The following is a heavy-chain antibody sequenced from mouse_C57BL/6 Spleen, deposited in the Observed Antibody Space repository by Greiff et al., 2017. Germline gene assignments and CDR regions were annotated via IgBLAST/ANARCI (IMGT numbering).Heavy chain of an antibody. D-gene: IGHD1-1*01. J-gene: IGHJ4*01. CDR1: GYTFTSYW. CDR3: AKVYPSITTVVAKRDYYAMDY. CDR2: IDPSDSET. V-gene: IGHV1-52*01. Sequence: QVQLQQPGAELVRPGSSVKLSCKASGYTFTSYWMHWVKQRPIQGLEWIGNIDPSDSETHYNQTFKDKATLTVDKSSSTAYMQLSSLTSEDSAVYYCAKVYPSITTVVAKRDYYAMDYWGQGTSVTVSS.